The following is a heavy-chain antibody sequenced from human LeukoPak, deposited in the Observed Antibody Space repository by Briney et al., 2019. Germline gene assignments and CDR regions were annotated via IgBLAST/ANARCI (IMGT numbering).Heavy chain of an antibody. Sequence: GGSLRLSCAASGFTFDDYAMHWVRQAPGKGLEWVSGISWNSGSIGYADSVKGRFTISRDNAKNSLYLQMNGLRAEDTALYYCAKDQYYDFWNNNGLNWFDPWGQGTLVTVSS. CDR2: ISWNSGSI. J-gene: IGHJ5*02. D-gene: IGHD3-3*01. CDR1: GFTFDDYA. CDR3: AKDQYYDFWNNNGLNWFDP. V-gene: IGHV3-9*01.